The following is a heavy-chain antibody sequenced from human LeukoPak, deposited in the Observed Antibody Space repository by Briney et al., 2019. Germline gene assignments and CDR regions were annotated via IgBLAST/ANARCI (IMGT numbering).Heavy chain of an antibody. J-gene: IGHJ5*02. CDR1: GGTFSSYA. Sequence: ASVKVSCKASGGTFSSYAISWVRQAPGQGLEWMGGIIPIFGTANYAQKFQGRVTITADESTSTAYMELSSLRSEDTAVYYCARDRGLGYCSSTSCYGVYTWFDPWGQGTLVTVSS. CDR3: ARDRGLGYCSSTSCYGVYTWFDP. D-gene: IGHD2-2*01. V-gene: IGHV1-69*01. CDR2: IIPIFGTA.